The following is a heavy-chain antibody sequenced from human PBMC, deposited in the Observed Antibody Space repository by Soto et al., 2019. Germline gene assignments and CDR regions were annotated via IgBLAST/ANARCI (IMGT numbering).Heavy chain of an antibody. D-gene: IGHD3-22*01. CDR3: ARDRGPSSGYYPYWFDP. V-gene: IGHV1-69*12. CDR2: IIPIFGTA. J-gene: IGHJ5*02. CDR1: GGTFSSYA. Sequence: QVQLVQSGAEVKKPGSSVKVSCKASGGTFSSYAITWVRQAPGQGLEWMGGIIPIFGTANYAQKFQARVTITADESTSTADMERSSLRSADTAVYYCARDRGPSSGYYPYWFDPWGQGTLVTVSS.